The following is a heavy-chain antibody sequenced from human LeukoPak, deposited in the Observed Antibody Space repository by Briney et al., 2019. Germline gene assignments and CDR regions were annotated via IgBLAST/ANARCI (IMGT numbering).Heavy chain of an antibody. CDR1: GGSISSYY. V-gene: IGHV4-4*07. CDR3: ARSYYDSSGYEFDY. D-gene: IGHD3-22*01. CDR2: IYTSGST. Sequence: SGTLSLTCTVSGGSISSYYWSWIRQPAGKGLEWIGRIYTSGSTNYNPSLKSRVTMSVDTSKNQSSLKLSSVTAADTAVYYCARSYYDSSGYEFDYWGQGTLVTVSS. J-gene: IGHJ4*02.